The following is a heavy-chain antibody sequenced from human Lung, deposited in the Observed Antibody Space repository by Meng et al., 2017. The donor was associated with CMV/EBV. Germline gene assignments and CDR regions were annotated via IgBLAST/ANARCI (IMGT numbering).Heavy chain of an antibody. J-gene: IGHJ4*02. Sequence: VQLVQLGAEVKKPGASVKVSCKASGYSFTTYAMHWVRQAPGQRLEWMGWINAGNGNTKYSEKFQSRVTITRDTAASTAYMELSSLRSEDTAVYYCARTGCSSSSCYDYWGQGTLVTVS. V-gene: IGHV1-3*01. D-gene: IGHD2-2*01. CDR3: ARTGCSSSSCYDY. CDR2: INAGNGNT. CDR1: GYSFTTYA.